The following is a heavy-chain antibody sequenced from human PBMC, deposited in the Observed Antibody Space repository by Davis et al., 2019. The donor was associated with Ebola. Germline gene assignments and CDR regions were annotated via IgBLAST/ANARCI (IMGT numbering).Heavy chain of an antibody. CDR2: IWYHGGKE. J-gene: IGHJ5*02. Sequence: GESLKISCAASGFSFSNYGIHRVRQAPGKGLEWVAVIWYHGGKEAYADSVRGRFTISRDNPSNMVYLQMNSLRAEDTAVYYCGRDMDQSDHLTWLDPWGQGTLVTVSS. CDR1: GFSFSNYG. D-gene: IGHD2-21*01. V-gene: IGHV3-33*01. CDR3: GRDMDQSDHLTWLDP.